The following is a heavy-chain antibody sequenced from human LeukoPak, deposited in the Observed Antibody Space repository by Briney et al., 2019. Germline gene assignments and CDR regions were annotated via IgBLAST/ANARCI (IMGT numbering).Heavy chain of an antibody. D-gene: IGHD3-22*01. CDR1: GFTFSSYG. V-gene: IGHV3-23*01. J-gene: IGHJ4*02. Sequence: GGSLRLSCAASGFTFSSYGMSWVRQAPGKGLEWVSSISGSDTTYYADSVKGRFTISRDNSKNMLYLQMNSLRAEDMAVYYCARHYYDSSGYYYFDYWGQGTLVTVSS. CDR3: ARHYYDSSGYYYFDY. CDR2: ISGSDTT.